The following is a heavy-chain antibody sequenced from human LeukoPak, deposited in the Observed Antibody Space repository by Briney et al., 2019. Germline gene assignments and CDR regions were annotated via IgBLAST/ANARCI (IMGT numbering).Heavy chain of an antibody. CDR1: GFTFSSYG. CDR2: ISKDAKSN. Sequence: GGSLRLSCATSGFTFSSYGMHWVRQVPGKGLEWVAVISKDAKSNYHVDSVKGRFTISRDNSKNTLYLQMNSLRAEDTAVYYCAKGGMITFGGVIVRTYAFDIWGQGTMVTVSS. D-gene: IGHD3-16*02. CDR3: AKGGMITFGGVIVRTYAFDI. J-gene: IGHJ3*02. V-gene: IGHV3-30*18.